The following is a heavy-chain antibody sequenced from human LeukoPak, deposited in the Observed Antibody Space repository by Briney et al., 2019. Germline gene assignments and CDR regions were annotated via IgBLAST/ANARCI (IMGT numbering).Heavy chain of an antibody. D-gene: IGHD3-3*01. CDR2: ISGSGGST. CDR1: GFTFSSYA. CDR3: AKTLGGDFWSGYYPRPSDYYGMDV. Sequence: GGSLRLSCAASGFTFSSYAMSWVRQAPGKGLERVSAISGSGGSTYYADSVKGRFTISRDNSKNTLYLQMNSLRAEDTAVYYCAKTLGGDFWSGYYPRPSDYYGMDVWGQGTTVTVSS. V-gene: IGHV3-23*01. J-gene: IGHJ6*02.